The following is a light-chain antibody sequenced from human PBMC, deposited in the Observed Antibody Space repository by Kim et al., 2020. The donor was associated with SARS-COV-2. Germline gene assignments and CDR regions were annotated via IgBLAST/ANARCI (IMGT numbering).Light chain of an antibody. CDR3: QTWDGITAV. J-gene: IGLJ3*02. V-gene: IGLV3-1*01. CDR2: QDD. Sequence: SVSPEQTASITCSGDDLGDKYTCWYQQKPGQSPLLVIYQDDRRPSGIPVRFSGSNSGNTATLTISGTQAMDEADYYCQTWDGITAVFGGGTQLTVL. CDR1: DLGDKY.